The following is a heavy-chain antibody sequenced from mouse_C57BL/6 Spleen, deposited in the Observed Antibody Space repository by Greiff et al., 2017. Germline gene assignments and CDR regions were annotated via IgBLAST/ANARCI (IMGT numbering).Heavy chain of an antibody. V-gene: IGHV5-17*01. CDR2: ISSGSSTI. J-gene: IGHJ4*01. D-gene: IGHD1-1*01. CDR1: GFTFSDYG. CDR3: ARPLYYYGSSYRYAMDY. Sequence: EVQVVESGGGLVKPGGSLKLSCAASGFTFSDYGMHWVRQAPEKGLEWVAYISSGSSTIYYADTVKGRFTLSRDNAKHTLFLQMTSLRSEDTAMYYCARPLYYYGSSYRYAMDYWGQGTSVTVSS.